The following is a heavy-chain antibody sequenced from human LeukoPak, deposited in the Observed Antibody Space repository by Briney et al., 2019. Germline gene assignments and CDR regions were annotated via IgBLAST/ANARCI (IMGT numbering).Heavy chain of an antibody. CDR3: ARDQGGYCSGGSCYDDYFDY. Sequence: ETLSLTCTVSGGSVTSSSYYWGWIRQPPGKGLEWVANIKQDGSEKYYVDSVKGRFTISRDNAKNSLYLQMNSLRAEDTAVYYCARDQGGYCSGGSCYDDYFDYWGQGTLVTVSS. CDR2: IKQDGSEK. D-gene: IGHD2-15*01. V-gene: IGHV3-7*01. J-gene: IGHJ4*02. CDR1: GGSVTSSSYY.